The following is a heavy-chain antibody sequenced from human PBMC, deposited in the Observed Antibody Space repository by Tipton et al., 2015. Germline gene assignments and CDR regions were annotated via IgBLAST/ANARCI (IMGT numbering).Heavy chain of an antibody. Sequence: TLSLTCTVSGGSISSYYWSWIRQPPGKGLEWIGYIYYSGRRNYNPSLKSRVTISVDTTKNQFSLKLSSVTAADTAVYYCARVVTSGGYFDRYKIAHYFDYWGQGSLVTVSS. V-gene: IGHV4-59*01. D-gene: IGHD5-24*01. CDR2: IYYSGRR. J-gene: IGHJ4*02. CDR3: ARVVTSGGYFDRYKIAHYFDY. CDR1: GGSISSYY.